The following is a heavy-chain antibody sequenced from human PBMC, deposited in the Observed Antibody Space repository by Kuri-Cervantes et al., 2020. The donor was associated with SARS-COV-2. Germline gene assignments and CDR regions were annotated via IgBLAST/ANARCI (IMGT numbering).Heavy chain of an antibody. J-gene: IGHJ4*02. CDR1: GGSISSYY. CDR3: ARFPHFDY. V-gene: IGHV4-39*01. CDR2: IYYSGST. Sequence: SETLSLTCTVSGGSISSYYWGWIRQPPGKGLEWIGSIYYSGSTYYNPSLKSRVTISVDTSKNQFSLKLSSVTAADTAVYYCARFPHFDYWGQGTLVTVSS.